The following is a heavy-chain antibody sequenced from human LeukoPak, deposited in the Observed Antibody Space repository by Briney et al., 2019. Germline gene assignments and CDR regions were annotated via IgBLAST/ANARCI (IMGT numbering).Heavy chain of an antibody. Sequence: PSETLSLTCTVSGGPIGTYYWSWIRQSPGKGLEWIGYIYVTGTRYNPYLQSRVTISVDRSRNQFFLKMSSVTAADTAVYYCARHIGGGIEDMDVWGKGTKVSVSS. V-gene: IGHV4-59*08. CDR1: GGPIGTYY. CDR2: IYVTGT. D-gene: IGHD3-16*02. CDR3: ARHIGGGIEDMDV. J-gene: IGHJ6*03.